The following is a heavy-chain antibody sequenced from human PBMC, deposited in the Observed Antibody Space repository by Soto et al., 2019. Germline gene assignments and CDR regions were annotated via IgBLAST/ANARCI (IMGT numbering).Heavy chain of an antibody. CDR1: GFTFSNFV. CDR3: YYGMDV. Sequence: GGSLRLSCAASGFTFSNFVMRWVRQTPGKGLEWVSTITETGGDTYYTDSVKGRFTVSRDNSKNTLYLQMTSLRAEDTALYYYYYGMDVWGQGTTVTVSS. J-gene: IGHJ6*02. CDR2: ITETGGDT. V-gene: IGHV3-23*01.